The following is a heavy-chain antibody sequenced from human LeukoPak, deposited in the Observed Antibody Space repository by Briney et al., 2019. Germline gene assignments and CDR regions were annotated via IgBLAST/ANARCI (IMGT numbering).Heavy chain of an antibody. CDR3: ARGMRCSSTSCRYYFDY. CDR2: MNPNSGNT. V-gene: IGHV1-8*01. D-gene: IGHD2-2*01. Sequence: GASVKVSCKASGYTFTSYDINWVRQATGQGLEWMGWMNPNSGNTGYAQKFQGRVTMTRNTSISTAYMELSSQRSEDTAVYYCARGMRCSSTSCRYYFDYWAREPWSPSPQ. CDR1: GYTFTSYD. J-gene: IGHJ4*02.